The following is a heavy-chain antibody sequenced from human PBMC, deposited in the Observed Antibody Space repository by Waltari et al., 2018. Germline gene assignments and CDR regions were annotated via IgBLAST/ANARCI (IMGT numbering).Heavy chain of an antibody. D-gene: IGHD4-4*01. CDR3: AREDSNYNYYYYCYMDV. CDR1: GFTFSSYW. Sequence: ELHLVESGGGLVQPGGSLRLSCAASGFTFSSYWMYWVRQAPGKGLVCVSRINGSGSTTGHVDSEKGRFTISRDNAKNTLYLQMNSLRAEDTAVYYCAREDSNYNYYYYCYMDVWGRGTTVTVSS. CDR2: INGSGSTT. J-gene: IGHJ6*03. V-gene: IGHV3-74*01.